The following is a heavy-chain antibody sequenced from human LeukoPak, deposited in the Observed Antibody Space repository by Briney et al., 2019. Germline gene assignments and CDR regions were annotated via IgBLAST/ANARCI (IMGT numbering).Heavy chain of an antibody. D-gene: IGHD1-26*01. CDR2: IYPGDSDT. J-gene: IGHJ5*02. CDR3: ARYWEGNWFDP. Sequence: GESLKISRKGSGYSFTSYWNGWGRQMPGKGLEWMGIIYPGDSDTRYSPSFQGQVTISADKSISTAYLQWSSLKASDTAMYYCARYWEGNWFDPWGQGTLVTVSS. V-gene: IGHV5-51*01. CDR1: GYSFTSYW.